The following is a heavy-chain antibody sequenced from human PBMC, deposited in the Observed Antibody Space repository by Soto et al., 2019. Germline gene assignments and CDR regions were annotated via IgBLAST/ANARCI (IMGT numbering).Heavy chain of an antibody. CDR1: GGTFSSYA. Sequence: ASVKVSCKASGGTFSSYAISWVRQAPGQGLEWMGGIIPIFGTANYAQKFQGRVTITADESTSTAYMELSSLRSDDTAVYYCASELRFLEWLSNGMDVWGQGTTVTVSS. J-gene: IGHJ6*02. CDR3: ASELRFLEWLSNGMDV. CDR2: IIPIFGTA. V-gene: IGHV1-69*13. D-gene: IGHD3-3*01.